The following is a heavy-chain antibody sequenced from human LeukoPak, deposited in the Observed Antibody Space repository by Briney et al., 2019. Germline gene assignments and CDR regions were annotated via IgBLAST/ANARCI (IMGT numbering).Heavy chain of an antibody. J-gene: IGHJ4*01. CDR1: GDSFSSDYE. CDR2: MYQTRRT. V-gene: IGHV4-38-2*01. Sequence: SETLSLNCAVSGDSFSSDYEWAVLRQAQGRLLASVGRMYQTRRTYKKPSLGSRVTMSVDTANNHLSLTMRSLTAADTAVYYCARGSGCLHGGTSPYFDFWGQGTLVAVSS. D-gene: IGHD4-23*01. CDR3: ARGSGCLHGGTSPYFDF.